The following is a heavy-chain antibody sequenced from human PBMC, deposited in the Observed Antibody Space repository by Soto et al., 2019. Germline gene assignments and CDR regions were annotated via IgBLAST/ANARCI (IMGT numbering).Heavy chain of an antibody. CDR2: ISASGDIT. J-gene: IGHJ4*02. CDR1: GFTFSSYA. D-gene: IGHD2-21*02. Sequence: HPGGSLRLSCAASGFTFSSYAMSWVRQAPGKGLEWVSAISASGDITWYADSVKGRLSISRDNSKNTLYLQLNSLRFEDTAVYYCAKDDFTDRGDDYFDYWGPGTLVTVSS. CDR3: AKDDFTDRGDDYFDY. V-gene: IGHV3-23*01.